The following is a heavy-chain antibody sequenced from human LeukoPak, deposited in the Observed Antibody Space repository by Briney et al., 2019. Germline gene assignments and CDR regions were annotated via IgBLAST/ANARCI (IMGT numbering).Heavy chain of an antibody. CDR2: IYYSGST. CDR1: GGSISTYY. CDR3: ARGPGPHLDY. Sequence: SGTLSLTCTVSGGSISTYYWSWIRQPPGKGLEWIAYIYYSGSTNYNPSLKSRVTISLDTSKNQFSLELSSVTAADTAVYYCARGPGPHLDYWGQGTLVTVSS. V-gene: IGHV4-59*08. J-gene: IGHJ4*02.